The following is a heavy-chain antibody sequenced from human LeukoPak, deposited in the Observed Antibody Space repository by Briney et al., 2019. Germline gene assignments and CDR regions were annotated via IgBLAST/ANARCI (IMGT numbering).Heavy chain of an antibody. CDR1: GGTFSSYA. J-gene: IGHJ3*02. V-gene: IGHV1-69*05. CDR3: ARPSSYIPSLSGPLDI. D-gene: IGHD2-15*01. CDR2: IIPIFGTA. Sequence: ASVKVSCKASGGTFSSYAISWVRQAPGQGLEWMGGIIPIFGTANYAQKFQGRVTITTDESTSTAYMELSSLRSEDTAVYYCARPSSYIPSLSGPLDIWGQGTMVTVSS.